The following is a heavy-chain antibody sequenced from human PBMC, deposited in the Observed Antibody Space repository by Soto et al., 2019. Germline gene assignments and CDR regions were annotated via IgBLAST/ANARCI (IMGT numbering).Heavy chain of an antibody. CDR2: IYHSGST. J-gene: IGHJ4*02. D-gene: IGHD3-22*01. V-gene: IGHV4-30-2*01. Sequence: KPSETLSLTCAVSGGSISSGGYSWSWIRQPPGKGLEWIGYIYHSGSTYYNPSLKSRVTISVDRSKNQFSLKLSSVTAADTAVYYCASRTYYYDSSDFGRFDYWGQGTLVTVSS. CDR1: GGSISSGGYS. CDR3: ASRTYYYDSSDFGRFDY.